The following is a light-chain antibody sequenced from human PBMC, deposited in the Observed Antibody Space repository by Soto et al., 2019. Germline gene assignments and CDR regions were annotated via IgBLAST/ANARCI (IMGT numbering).Light chain of an antibody. Sequence: EIVLTQSPGTLSLSPGERATLSCRASQSVSSSYLAWYQQKPGQAPRLLIYDASCRATGIPDRFSGSGSGTDFTLTISRLEPEDFAVYYCQQYGSSPWTFGQGTKVEIK. V-gene: IGKV3-20*01. CDR1: QSVSSSY. CDR3: QQYGSSPWT. CDR2: DAS. J-gene: IGKJ1*01.